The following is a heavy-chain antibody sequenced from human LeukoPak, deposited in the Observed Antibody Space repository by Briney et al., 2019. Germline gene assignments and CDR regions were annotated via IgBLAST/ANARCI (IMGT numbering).Heavy chain of an antibody. CDR1: GVTFSIYA. D-gene: IGHD3-22*01. CDR3: ARDRPNYYGSDGHYYRRDGDY. Sequence: PGGSPRLSCAAPGVTFSIYAMSWVRQAPGRGLQWVSSITSPGESTWYVDSVKGRFTITRDNSENTLYLQMHSLRAEDTAVYYCARDRPNYYGSDGHYYRRDGDYWGRGTLVSVSS. J-gene: IGHJ4*02. V-gene: IGHV3-23*01. CDR2: ITSPGEST.